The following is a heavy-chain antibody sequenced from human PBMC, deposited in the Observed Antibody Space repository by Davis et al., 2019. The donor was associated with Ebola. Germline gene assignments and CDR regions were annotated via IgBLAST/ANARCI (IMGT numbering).Heavy chain of an antibody. V-gene: IGHV1-8*01. Sequence: AASVKVSCKASGYTFTSYDINWVRQATGQGLEWMGWMNPNSGNTGYAQKFQGRITMTSNISISTAYMELSSLRSEDTAVYYCARRVGARSGFDYWGQGSLVTVSS. CDR1: GYTFTSYD. CDR3: ARRVGARSGFDY. CDR2: MNPNSGNT. J-gene: IGHJ4*02. D-gene: IGHD1-26*01.